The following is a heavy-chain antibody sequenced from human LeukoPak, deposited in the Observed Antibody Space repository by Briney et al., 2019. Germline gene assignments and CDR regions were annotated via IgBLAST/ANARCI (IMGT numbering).Heavy chain of an antibody. CDR3: ARGGSYLSAFDI. Sequence: GGSLRLSCAASGFTVSSNYMSWVRQAPGKGLEWVSIIYSGGSTFYADSVKGRFTISRDNSKNTLYLQMNSLRAEDMAVYYCARGGSYLSAFDIWGQGTMVTVSS. CDR2: IYSGGST. V-gene: IGHV3-53*01. J-gene: IGHJ3*02. D-gene: IGHD1-26*01. CDR1: GFTVSSNY.